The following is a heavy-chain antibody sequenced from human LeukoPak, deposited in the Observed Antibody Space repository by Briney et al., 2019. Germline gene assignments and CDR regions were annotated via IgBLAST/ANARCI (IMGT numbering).Heavy chain of an antibody. D-gene: IGHD6-19*01. CDR1: GFTFSSYG. J-gene: IGHJ4*02. CDR2: ISYDGSNK. CDR3: AKVDGIAVAGTGFVDY. Sequence: PGRSLRLSCAASGFTFSSYGMHWVRQAPGKGLEWVAVISYDGSNKYYADSVKGRFTISRDNSKNTLYLQMNGLGAEDTAVYYCAKVDGIAVAGTGFVDYWGQGTLVTVSS. V-gene: IGHV3-30*18.